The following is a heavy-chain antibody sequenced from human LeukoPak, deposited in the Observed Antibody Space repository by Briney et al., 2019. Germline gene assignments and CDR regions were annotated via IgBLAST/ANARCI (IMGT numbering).Heavy chain of an antibody. CDR2: IIPILGIA. V-gene: IGHV1-69*04. CDR1: GGTFISYA. Sequence: ASVKVSCKASGGTFISYAISWVRQAPGQGLEWMGRIIPILGIANYAQKFQGRVTITADKSTSTAYMELSSLRSEDTAVYYCATRADGRDYWGQGTLVTVSS. D-gene: IGHD5-24*01. CDR3: ATRADGRDY. J-gene: IGHJ4*02.